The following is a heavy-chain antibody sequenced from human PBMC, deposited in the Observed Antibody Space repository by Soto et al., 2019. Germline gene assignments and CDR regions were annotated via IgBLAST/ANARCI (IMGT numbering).Heavy chain of an antibody. CDR1: GFSLRTGGVG. J-gene: IGHJ5*02. D-gene: IGHD2-15*01. Sequence: QITLKESGPTLVKPTQTLTLTCTFSGFSLRTGGVGVGWIRQPPGKPLEWLALIYWDDDKRNSPSLKSRLTITKDTSKNQVVLTLTNMDPVDTATYYCADRENCSGGSCYSDWFDPWGPGTLVTVSS. CDR3: ADRENCSGGSCYSDWFDP. V-gene: IGHV2-5*02. CDR2: IYWDDDK.